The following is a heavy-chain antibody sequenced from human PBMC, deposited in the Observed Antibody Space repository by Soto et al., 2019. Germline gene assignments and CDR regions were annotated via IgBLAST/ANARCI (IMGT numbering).Heavy chain of an antibody. CDR3: AHKGPEDWPLDY. D-gene: IGHD3-9*01. J-gene: IGHJ4*02. CDR1: GFSLSTRGVG. V-gene: IGHV2-5*02. CDR2: IYWDDSK. Sequence: QITLKESGPTLVRPTQTLTLTCAFSGFSLSTRGVGVGWIRQPPGKALEWLAVIYWDDSKHYSPSLRSRLTITKDTSKNQVVLTMTNMDPMDTGTYYCAHKGPEDWPLDYWGQGTLVTVSS.